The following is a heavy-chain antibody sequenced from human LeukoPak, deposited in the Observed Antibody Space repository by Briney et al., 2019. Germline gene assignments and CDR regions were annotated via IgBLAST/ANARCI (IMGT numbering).Heavy chain of an antibody. V-gene: IGHV1-69*04. Sequence: SVKVSCKASGGTFSSYAISWVRQAPGQGLEWMGRIIPILGIANYAQKFQGRVTITADKSTSTAYMELSSLRSEDTAVYYCARDGAVAEYYFDYWGQGTLVTVSS. CDR1: GGTFSSYA. CDR3: ARDGAVAEYYFDY. D-gene: IGHD6-19*01. J-gene: IGHJ4*02. CDR2: IIPILGIA.